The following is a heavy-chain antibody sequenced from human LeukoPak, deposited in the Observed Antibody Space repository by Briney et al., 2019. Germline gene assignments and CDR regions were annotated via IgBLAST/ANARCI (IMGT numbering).Heavy chain of an antibody. CDR2: ITNTGATT. V-gene: IGHV3-23*01. D-gene: IGHD5-18*01. CDR3: AKDRAGYSYGTFEA. CDR1: GFTFSNYA. J-gene: IGHJ4*02. Sequence: PGGSLRLSCAASGFTFSNYAMTWVRQAPGKGLEWVSSITNTGATTYYADSVKGRFTISRDNSKTTLYFQMNSLRVEDTAIYYCAKDRAGYSYGTFEAWGQGALVILSS.